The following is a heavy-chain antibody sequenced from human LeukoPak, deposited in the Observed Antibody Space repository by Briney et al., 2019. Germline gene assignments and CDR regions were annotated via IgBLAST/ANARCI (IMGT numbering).Heavy chain of an antibody. CDR3: ARENGEWFDY. CDR1: GDSVSSNS. CDR2: TYYKSKWFN. J-gene: IGHJ5*01. D-gene: IGHD4-17*01. Sequence: SQTLSLTCAISGDSVSSNSWNWIRQSPSRGLEWLGRTYYKSKWFNDYAVSMKSRITINPDTSKNQFSLQLSSVTAADTAVYYCARENGEWFDYWGQGTLVTVSS. V-gene: IGHV6-1*01.